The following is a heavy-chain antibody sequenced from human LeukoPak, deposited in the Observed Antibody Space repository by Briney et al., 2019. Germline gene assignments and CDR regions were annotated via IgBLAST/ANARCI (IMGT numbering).Heavy chain of an antibody. CDR1: GYTFTGYY. CDR2: INPNSGGT. D-gene: IGHD6-19*01. V-gene: IGHV1-2*02. CDR3: AKAGTGRYYYYMDV. J-gene: IGHJ6*03. Sequence: SVKVSCKASGYTFTGYYMHWVRQAPGQGLEWMGWINPNSGGTNYAQKFQGRVTMTRDTSISTAYMELSRLRSDDTAVYYCAKAGTGRYYYYMDVWGKGTTVTVSS.